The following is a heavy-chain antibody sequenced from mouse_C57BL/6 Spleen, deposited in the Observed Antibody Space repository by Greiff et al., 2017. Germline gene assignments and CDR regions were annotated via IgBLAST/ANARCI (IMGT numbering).Heavy chain of an antibody. V-gene: IGHV1-61*01. J-gene: IGHJ3*01. Sequence: VQLQQPGAELVRPGSSVKLSCKASGYTFTSYWMDWVKQRPGQGLEWIGNIYPSDSETHYNQKFKDKATLTVDKSSSTAYMQRSSLTSEDSAVYYCARGDGSLFASWGQGTLVTVSA. CDR3: ARGDGSLFAS. CDR1: GYTFTSYW. D-gene: IGHD1-1*01. CDR2: IYPSDSET.